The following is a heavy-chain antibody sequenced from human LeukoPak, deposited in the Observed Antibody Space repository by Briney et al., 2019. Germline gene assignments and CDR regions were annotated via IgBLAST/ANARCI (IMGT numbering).Heavy chain of an antibody. CDR1: GFTFSSYS. Sequence: GGSLRLSCAASGFTFSSYSMNWVRQAPGKGLEWVSSISSSSSYIYYADSVKGRFTISRDNAKNSLYLQMNSLRAEDTAVYYCAREGGSSWYSSWFDPWGQGTLVTVSS. CDR2: ISSSSSYI. V-gene: IGHV3-21*01. D-gene: IGHD6-13*01. J-gene: IGHJ5*02. CDR3: AREGGSSWYSSWFDP.